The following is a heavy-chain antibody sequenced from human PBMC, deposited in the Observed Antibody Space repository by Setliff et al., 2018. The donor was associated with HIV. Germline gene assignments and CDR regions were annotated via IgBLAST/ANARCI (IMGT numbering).Heavy chain of an antibody. CDR2: SYHTGSK. V-gene: IGHV4-38-2*01. J-gene: IGHJ4*02. CDR3: ARHHPGGIAAAGLDY. D-gene: IGHD6-13*01. CDR1: GYPIDSGFY. Sequence: PSETLSLTCAVYGYPIDSGFYWGWIRQTPGKGLEWIASSYHTGSKYYNPSLKRRVTISVDTSKNQFSPKLTSVTAADTAVYYCARHHPGGIAAAGLDYWGQGTLVTVSS.